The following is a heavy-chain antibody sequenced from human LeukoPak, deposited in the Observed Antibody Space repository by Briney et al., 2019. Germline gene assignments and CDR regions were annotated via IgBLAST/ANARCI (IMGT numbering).Heavy chain of an antibody. J-gene: IGHJ3*02. V-gene: IGHV3-33*01. D-gene: IGHD3-10*01. CDR1: GFTFSSYG. CDR2: IWYDGSNK. CDR3: ARDSGLYYYGSGSYYNDKTDAFDI. Sequence: QPGGSLRLSYAASGFTFSSYGMHWVRQAPGKGLEWVAVIWYDGSNKYYADSVKGRFTISRDNSKNTLYLQMNSLRAEDTAVYYCARDSGLYYYGSGSYYNDKTDAFDIWGQGTMVTVSS.